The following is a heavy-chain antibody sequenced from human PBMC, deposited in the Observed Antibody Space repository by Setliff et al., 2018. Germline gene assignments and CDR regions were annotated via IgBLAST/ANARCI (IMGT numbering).Heavy chain of an antibody. CDR3: ARGDYYDSSAYSPDTFDI. J-gene: IGHJ3*02. CDR2: IQTSGTT. CDR1: GGSISSSNYY. Sequence: SETLSLTCTVSGGSISSSNYYWSWIRQPAGKGLEWSGHIQTSGTTNYNPSLKSRVTISLNTYKNKFPLKLSTVTAADTAVYYCARGDYYDSSAYSPDTFDIWGQGTMVTVSS. D-gene: IGHD3-22*01. V-gene: IGHV4-61*09.